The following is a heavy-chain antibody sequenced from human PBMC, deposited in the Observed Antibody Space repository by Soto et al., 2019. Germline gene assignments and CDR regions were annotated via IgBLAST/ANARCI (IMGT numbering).Heavy chain of an antibody. V-gene: IGHV1-69*01. CDR1: GGTFSSYA. CDR3: ARDQYGSEWDAYYYYGMDV. Sequence: QVQLVQSGAEVKKPGSSVKVSCKASGGTFSSYAISWVRQAPGQGLEWMGGIIPIFGTANYAQKFQGRVTITADESTSTAYMELSSLRSEDTAVYYCARDQYGSEWDAYYYYGMDVWGQGTTVTVSS. CDR2: IIPIFGTA. D-gene: IGHD3-10*01. J-gene: IGHJ6*02.